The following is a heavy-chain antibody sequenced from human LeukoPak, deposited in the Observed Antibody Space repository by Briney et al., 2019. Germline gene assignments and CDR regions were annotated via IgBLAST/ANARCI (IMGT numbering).Heavy chain of an antibody. D-gene: IGHD3-16*02. CDR2: ISSSGSGGNT. V-gene: IGHV3-23*01. Sequence: PGGSLRLSCAASGVTLSTYAMSWARQAPGRGLEWVSGISSSGSGGNTYYADSVKGRFTISRDNSKNTIFLQMNSLRIEDTAVYYCAIGDNLGELSSTLDYWGQGTLVTVSS. J-gene: IGHJ4*02. CDR1: GVTLSTYA. CDR3: AIGDNLGELSSTLDY.